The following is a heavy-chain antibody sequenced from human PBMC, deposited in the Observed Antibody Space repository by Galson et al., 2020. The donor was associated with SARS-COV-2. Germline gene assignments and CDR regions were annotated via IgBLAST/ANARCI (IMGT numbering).Heavy chain of an antibody. CDR2: TRDKANSYTT. D-gene: IGHD6-13*01. CDR1: GFTFSDHY. Sequence: GESLKISCAASGFTFSDHYMDWVRQAPGKGLEWFGRTRDKANSYTTEYAASVKNRFTISRDDSKNSLHLQLDSLKTEDTAVYYCAREGYSSSRDAFDIWGQGTMVTGSS. CDR3: AREGYSSSRDAFDI. V-gene: IGHV3-72*01. J-gene: IGHJ3*02.